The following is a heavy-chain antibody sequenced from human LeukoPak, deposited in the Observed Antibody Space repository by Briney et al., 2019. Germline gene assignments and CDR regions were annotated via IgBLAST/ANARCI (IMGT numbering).Heavy chain of an antibody. V-gene: IGHV1-2*02. CDR1: GYTFTGYY. CDR2: INPSSGGT. J-gene: IGHJ4*02. Sequence: ASVKVSCKASGYTFTGYYMHWVRQAPGQGLEWMGWINPSSGGTNYAQKFQGRVTMTRDTSISTAYMELSRLRSDDTAVYYRASRPWLRLGELSPTPFDYWGQGTLVTVSS. D-gene: IGHD3-16*02. CDR3: ASRPWLRLGELSPTPFDY.